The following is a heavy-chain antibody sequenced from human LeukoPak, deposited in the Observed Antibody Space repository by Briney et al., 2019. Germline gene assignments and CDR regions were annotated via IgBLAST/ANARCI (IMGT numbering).Heavy chain of an antibody. D-gene: IGHD3-10*01. CDR1: GGSISSYY. CDR2: IYYSGST. J-gene: IGHJ5*02. CDR3: ARTYVLLWFGELPGWFDP. V-gene: IGHV4-59*01. Sequence: PSETLSLTCTVSGGSISSYYWSWIRQPPGKGLEWIGYIYYSGSTNYNPSLKSRVTISVDTSKNQFSLKLSSVTAADTAVYYCARTYVLLWFGELPGWFDPWGQGTLVTVSS.